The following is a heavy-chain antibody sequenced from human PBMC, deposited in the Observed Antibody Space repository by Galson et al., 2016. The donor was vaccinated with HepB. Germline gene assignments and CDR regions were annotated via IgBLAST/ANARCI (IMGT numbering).Heavy chain of an antibody. CDR1: GYKFTGKW. V-gene: IGHV5-51*01. Sequence: QSGAEVKKPGESLKISCKGSGYKFTGKWIGWVRQMPGKGLEWMGIIYPGDSDTRYSPSFQGQVTISADKSISTAYLQWNSLKASDTAMYYWAVTPPTTRTQSVDWNDGLGVWGQGTTVTVS. D-gene: IGHD1-1*01. CDR2: IYPGDSDT. CDR3: AVTPPTTRTQSVDWNDGLGV. J-gene: IGHJ6*02.